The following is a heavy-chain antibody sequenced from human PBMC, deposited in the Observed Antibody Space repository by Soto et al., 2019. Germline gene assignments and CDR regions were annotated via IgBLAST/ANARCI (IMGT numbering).Heavy chain of an antibody. J-gene: IGHJ4*02. Sequence: QITLNESGPTVVRPTETLTLTCRFSGFSLTTSGVGVGWIRQSPGKAPEWLALLYWDDDKRYSAALKSRLTITKDTSKNQVVLTVSDLDPTDTATYYCAHRVLRTVFGLVTTTAIYFDFWGQGTPGAVSS. D-gene: IGHD3-3*01. V-gene: IGHV2-5*02. CDR3: AHRVLRTVFGLVTTTAIYFDF. CDR1: GFSLTTSGVG. CDR2: LYWDDDK.